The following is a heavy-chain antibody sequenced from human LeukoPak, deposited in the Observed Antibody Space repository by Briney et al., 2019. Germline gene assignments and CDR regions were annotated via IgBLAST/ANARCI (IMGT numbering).Heavy chain of an antibody. J-gene: IGHJ6*03. Sequence: PSETLSLTCTVSGGSISSYYWSWIRQPPGKGLEWIGYIYYSGSTNYNPSLKSRVTMSVDTSKNQFSLKLSSVTAADTAVYYCARDRSRPLYYMDVWGKGTTATVSS. CDR2: IYYSGST. CDR3: ARDRSRPLYYMDV. CDR1: GGSISSYY. V-gene: IGHV4-59*12.